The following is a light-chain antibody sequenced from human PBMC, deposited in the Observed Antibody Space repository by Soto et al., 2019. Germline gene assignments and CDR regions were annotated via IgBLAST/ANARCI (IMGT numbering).Light chain of an antibody. Sequence: LTQPRSVSGSPGQSVTISCTGTGSDVGGYNYVSWYQQHPGKAPRLIIYDVSQRPSGVPDRFSGSKSGNTASLTISGLQAEDEADYSCCSSTDSYTFVFGTGTKVIV. J-gene: IGLJ1*01. CDR1: GSDVGGYNY. V-gene: IGLV2-11*01. CDR2: DVS. CDR3: CSSTDSYTFV.